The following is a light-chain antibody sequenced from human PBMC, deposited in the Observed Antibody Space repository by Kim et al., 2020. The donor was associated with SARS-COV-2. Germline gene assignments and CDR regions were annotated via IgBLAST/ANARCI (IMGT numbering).Light chain of an antibody. Sequence: QSITISCTGTSSDVGGYNYVSWYQQHPGKAPKLMMYDVSNRPSGVSNRFSGSKSGNTASLTISGLQAEDEADYYCSSYTSSSTLEVFGGGTQLTVL. CDR1: SSDVGGYNY. J-gene: IGLJ2*01. CDR3: SSYTSSSTLEV. CDR2: DVS. V-gene: IGLV2-14*03.